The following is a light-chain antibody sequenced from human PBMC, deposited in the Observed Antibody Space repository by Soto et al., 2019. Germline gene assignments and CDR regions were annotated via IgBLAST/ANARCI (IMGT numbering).Light chain of an antibody. Sequence: EIVLTQSPGTLSLSPGERATVFCRASQGVESSYLACFQQKPGQSPRLLIYGASRRATGVPDRFSSSGSGTDFTLTITRLETEDFAVYYCHKYDTSSLTFGQGTKVEI. J-gene: IGKJ1*01. CDR2: GAS. CDR3: HKYDTSSLT. CDR1: QGVESSY. V-gene: IGKV3-20*01.